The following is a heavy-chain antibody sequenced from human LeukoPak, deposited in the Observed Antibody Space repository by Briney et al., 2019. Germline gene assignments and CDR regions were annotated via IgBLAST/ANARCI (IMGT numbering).Heavy chain of an antibody. CDR1: GGSFSGYY. CDR3: ARVPGGHSSSWYRDY. J-gene: IGHJ4*02. Sequence: SETLSLTCAVYGGSFSGYYWGWIRQPPGKGQEWIGEINHSGSTNYNPSLKSRVTISVDTSKNQFSLKLSSVTAADTAVYYCARVPGGHSSSWYRDYWGQGTLVTVSS. V-gene: IGHV4-34*01. CDR2: INHSGST. D-gene: IGHD6-13*01.